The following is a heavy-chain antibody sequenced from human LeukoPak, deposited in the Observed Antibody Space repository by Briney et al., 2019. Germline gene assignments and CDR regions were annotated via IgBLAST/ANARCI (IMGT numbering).Heavy chain of an antibody. CDR1: GFTFSSYA. V-gene: IGHV3-23*01. CDR3: AKDWGVPAAINAFDI. D-gene: IGHD2-2*01. Sequence: TGGSLRLSCAASGFTFSSYAMSWVRQAPGKGLEWVSAISGSGGSIYYADSVKGRFTISRDNSKNTLYLQMNSLRAEDTAVYYCAKDWGVPAAINAFDIWGQGTMVTVSS. CDR2: ISGSGGSI. J-gene: IGHJ3*02.